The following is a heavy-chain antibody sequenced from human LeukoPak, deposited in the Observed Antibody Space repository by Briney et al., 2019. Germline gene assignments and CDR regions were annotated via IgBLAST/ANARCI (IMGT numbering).Heavy chain of an antibody. D-gene: IGHD3-16*02. CDR2: ISSFSGTI. J-gene: IGHJ4*02. CDR1: GITFSSYS. CDR3: VRDDMITFGGVIGGFDR. Sequence: GGSLRLSCVASGITFSSYSMNWVRQAPGKGLEWVSYISSFSGTINYADSVKGRFTISRDNSKKTLNLQMNGLRTEDTALYYCVRDDMITFGGVIGGFDRWGQGTLVTVSS. V-gene: IGHV3-48*04.